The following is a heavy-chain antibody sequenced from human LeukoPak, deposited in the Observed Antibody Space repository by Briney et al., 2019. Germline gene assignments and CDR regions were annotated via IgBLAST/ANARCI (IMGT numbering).Heavy chain of an antibody. D-gene: IGHD2-15*01. CDR1: GFTFSSYA. V-gene: IGHV3-64*01. CDR3: ARARVPATSGAFDY. CDR2: ISSNGDST. Sequence: GGPLRLSCAASGFTFSSYAMYWVRQAPGKGLEYVSAISSNGDSTYYANSVKGRFTISRDNSKNTLYLQMGSLRPEDMAVYSCARARVPATSGAFDYWGQGTLVTVSS. J-gene: IGHJ4*02.